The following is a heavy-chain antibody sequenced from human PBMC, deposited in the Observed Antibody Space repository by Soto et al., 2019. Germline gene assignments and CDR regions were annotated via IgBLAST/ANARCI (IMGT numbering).Heavy chain of an antibody. CDR2: ISGSGGST. CDR1: GFTFSSYA. J-gene: IGHJ6*02. Sequence: XGSLRLSCAASGFTFSSYAMSWVRQAPGKGPDWVSAISGSGGSTYYADSVKGRFTISRDNSKNTLYLQMNSLRAEDTAVYYCGSIGISGIAVAGTQGGTYYYYYYGMDVWGQGTTVTVSS. D-gene: IGHD6-19*01. V-gene: IGHV3-23*01. CDR3: GSIGISGIAVAGTQGGTYYYYYYGMDV.